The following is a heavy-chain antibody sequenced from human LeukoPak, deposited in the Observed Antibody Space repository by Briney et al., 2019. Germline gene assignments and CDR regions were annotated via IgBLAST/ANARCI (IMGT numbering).Heavy chain of an antibody. J-gene: IGHJ4*02. Sequence: GGSLRLSCAASGFTVSSNYMSWVRQAPGKGLEWVSVIYSGGSTYYADSVKGRFTISRDNSKNTLYLQMNSLRAEDTAVYYCAKDRDRNMDSGWPSPFDYWGQGTLVTVSS. CDR1: GFTVSSNY. CDR2: IYSGGST. V-gene: IGHV3-53*05. D-gene: IGHD6-19*01. CDR3: AKDRDRNMDSGWPSPFDY.